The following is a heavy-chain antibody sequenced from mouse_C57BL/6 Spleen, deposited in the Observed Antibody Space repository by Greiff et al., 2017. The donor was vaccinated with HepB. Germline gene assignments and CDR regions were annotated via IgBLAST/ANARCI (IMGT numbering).Heavy chain of an antibody. CDR3: TRNSDAMDY. D-gene: IGHD6-1*01. CDR1: GYTFTSYW. J-gene: IGHJ4*01. CDR2: IYPANSDT. V-gene: IGHV1-5*01. Sequence: EVQLQQSGTVLARPGASVKMSCKTSGYTFTSYWMHWVKQRPGQGLDWIGAIYPANSDTSYNQKFKGKAKLTAATSASTAYMELSSLTNEDSAVYYCTRNSDAMDYWGQGTSVTVSS.